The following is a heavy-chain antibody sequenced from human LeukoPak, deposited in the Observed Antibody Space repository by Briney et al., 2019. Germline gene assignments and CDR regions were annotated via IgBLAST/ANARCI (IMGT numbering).Heavy chain of an antibody. Sequence: QAGGSLRLSCEASGFTFSNDFMTWVRQAPGEGLEWVANMRVDGSDIHYVDSVKGRFTISSDNARNALYLQMNSLRAEDTAVYYCARDPYYYDSSGYYYDYIDYWGQGTLVTVSS. CDR1: GFTFSNDF. CDR3: ARDPYYYDSSGYYYDYIDY. J-gene: IGHJ4*02. V-gene: IGHV3-7*01. D-gene: IGHD3-22*01. CDR2: MRVDGSDI.